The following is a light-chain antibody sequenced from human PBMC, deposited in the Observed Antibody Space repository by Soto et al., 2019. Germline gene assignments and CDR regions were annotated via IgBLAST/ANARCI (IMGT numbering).Light chain of an antibody. CDR2: GAS. Sequence: IVLTQSPGTLSLSPGERATLSCRARQSVSGSYLAWYQQKPGQSPRLLIHGASSRATGIPDRFSGSGSGTDFTLTISRSEPEDFAMYYCQQYATRPWTFGQGTKVENK. CDR1: QSVSGSY. V-gene: IGKV3-20*01. CDR3: QQYATRPWT. J-gene: IGKJ1*01.